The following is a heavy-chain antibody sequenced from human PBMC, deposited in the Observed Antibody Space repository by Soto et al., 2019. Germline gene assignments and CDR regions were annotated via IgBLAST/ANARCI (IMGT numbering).Heavy chain of an antibody. CDR2: IYYSGST. CDR1: GGSISSGGYY. V-gene: IGHV4-31*03. J-gene: IGHJ4*02. D-gene: IGHD3-10*01. CDR3: ARGVTMVRGVIHTPYFDY. Sequence: QVQLQESGPGLVKPSQTLSLTCTVSGGSISSGGYYWSWIRQHPGKGLEWIGYIYYSGSTYYNPSRKSRVTISVDTSKNRFSLKLSSVTAADTAVYYCARGVTMVRGVIHTPYFDYWGQGTLVTVSS.